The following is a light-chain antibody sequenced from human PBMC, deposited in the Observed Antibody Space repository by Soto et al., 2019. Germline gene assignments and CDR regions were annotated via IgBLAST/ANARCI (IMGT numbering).Light chain of an antibody. V-gene: IGKV3-20*01. CDR3: QEYGRSRT. J-gene: IGKJ1*01. CDR2: GAS. CDR1: QSVSNNY. Sequence: EIVLTQSPGILSLSPGERATLSCRASQSVSNNYLAWYQQKPGQAPRLLIYGASSRATGIPDRLSGSGSGTDFTFTISRLEREDFAVYYCQEYGRSRTFGQGTKV.